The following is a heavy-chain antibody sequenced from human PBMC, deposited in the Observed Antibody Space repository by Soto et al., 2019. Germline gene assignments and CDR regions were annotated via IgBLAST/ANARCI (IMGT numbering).Heavy chain of an antibody. CDR2: IKADGGDT. CDR1: GFMFSNYP. CDR3: KRDVVASSPPGADY. D-gene: IGHD5-12*01. V-gene: IGHV3-23*01. J-gene: IGHJ4*02. Sequence: EVQLLASGGDLVRPGGSLRLSCAGSGFMFSNYPMSWVRQAPGKGPEWVAAIKADGGDTYYADSVKGRFTISRDNFNDMLYLQMNSLTVEDTAMYYCKRDVVASSPPGADYWGQGTLVTVSS.